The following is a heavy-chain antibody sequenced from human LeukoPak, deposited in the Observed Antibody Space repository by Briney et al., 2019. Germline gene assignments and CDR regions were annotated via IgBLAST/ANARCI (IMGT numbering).Heavy chain of an antibody. D-gene: IGHD2-2*01. J-gene: IGHJ4*02. CDR3: ARCFWVVSNSCYFDY. V-gene: IGHV3-48*01. Sequence: GGSLTLSCAASGFTFSSYSMNWVRQAPGKGLEWVSYISTITSTLYYADSVKGRFTISRDNAKNSLYLQMKSVRAEDTAVYYCARCFWVVSNSCYFDYWGQGTLVTVSS. CDR2: ISTITSTL. CDR1: GFTFSSYS.